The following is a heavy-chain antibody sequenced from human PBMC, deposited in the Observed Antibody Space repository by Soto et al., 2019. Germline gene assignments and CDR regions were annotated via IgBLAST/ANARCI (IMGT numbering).Heavy chain of an antibody. CDR2: IYYSGTT. CDR3: ASGNRESFAIDN. D-gene: IGHD1-26*01. V-gene: IGHV4-4*02. Sequence: SETLSLTCAVSSDSISSRNWCSWVRQSPGRGLGWIGEIYYSGTTNHNPSLKSRVTISVDKSQNQVSLKLSSVTAADTAIYYCASGNRESFAIDNWGRGTLVTVSS. CDR1: SDSISSRNW. J-gene: IGHJ4*02.